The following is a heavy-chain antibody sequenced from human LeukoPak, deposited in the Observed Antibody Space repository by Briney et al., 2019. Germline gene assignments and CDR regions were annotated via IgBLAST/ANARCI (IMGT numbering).Heavy chain of an antibody. D-gene: IGHD6-19*01. CDR2: ISGSGGST. V-gene: IGHV3-23*01. J-gene: IGHJ4*02. CDR1: GFTFSSYA. CDR3: AKDPVADLEYFDY. Sequence: GGSLRLSCAASGFTFSSYAMSWVRQAPGKGLEWVSAISGSGGSTYYADSVKGQFTISRDNSKNTLYLQMNSLRAEDTAVYYCAKDPVADLEYFDYWGQGTLVTVSS.